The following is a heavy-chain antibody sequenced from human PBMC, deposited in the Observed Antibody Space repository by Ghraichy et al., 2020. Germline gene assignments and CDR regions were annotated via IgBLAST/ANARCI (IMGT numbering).Heavy chain of an antibody. J-gene: IGHJ3*02. Sequence: SGPTLVKPTQTLTLTCTFSGFSLSTSGVGVGWIRQPPGKALEWLALIYWDDDKRYSPSLKSRLTITKDTSKNQVVLTMTNMDPVDTATYYCAHRQTEYYDILTGSSHDAFDIWGQGTMVTVSS. CDR3: AHRQTEYYDILTGSSHDAFDI. D-gene: IGHD3-9*01. CDR2: IYWDDDK. V-gene: IGHV2-5*02. CDR1: GFSLSTSGVG.